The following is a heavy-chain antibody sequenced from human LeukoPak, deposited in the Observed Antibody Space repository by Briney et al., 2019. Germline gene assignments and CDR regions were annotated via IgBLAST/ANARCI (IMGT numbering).Heavy chain of an antibody. J-gene: IGHJ4*02. CDR2: IYYSGST. Sequence: SETLSLTCTVSGGSVSSGSYYWSWVRQPPGKGLEWIGYIYYSGSTNYNPSLKSRVTISVDTSKNQFSLKLSSVTAADTAVYYCARVSSSGYYPDYWGQGTLVTVSS. V-gene: IGHV4-61*01. CDR3: ARVSSSGYYPDY. CDR1: GGSVSSGSYY. D-gene: IGHD3-22*01.